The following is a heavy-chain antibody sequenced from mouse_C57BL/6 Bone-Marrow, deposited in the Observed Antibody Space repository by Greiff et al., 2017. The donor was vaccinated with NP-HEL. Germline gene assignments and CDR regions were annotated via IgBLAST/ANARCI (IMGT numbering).Heavy chain of an antibody. J-gene: IGHJ4*01. D-gene: IGHD1-1*01. CDR3: ARRGTTVVADYYAMDY. CDR1: GYTFTSYW. V-gene: IGHV1-55*01. Sequence: VQLQQSGAELVKPGASVKMSCKASGYTFTSYWITWVKQRPGQGLEWIGDIYPGSGSTNYNEKFKSKATLTVDTSSSTAYMQRSSLTSEDSAVYYCARRGTTVVADYYAMDYWGQGTSVTVSS. CDR2: IYPGSGST.